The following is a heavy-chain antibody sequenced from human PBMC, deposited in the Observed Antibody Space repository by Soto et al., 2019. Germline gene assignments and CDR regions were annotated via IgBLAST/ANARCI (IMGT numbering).Heavy chain of an antibody. D-gene: IGHD6-13*01. V-gene: IGHV1-69*13. Sequence: ASVKVSCKASGGTFSSYAISWVRQAPGQGLEWMGGIIPIFGTANYAQKFQGRVTITADESTSTAYMELTNMDPVDTATYYCARTFQPGIAAAGPTINDYWGQGTLVTVSS. CDR3: ARTFQPGIAAAGPTINDY. CDR1: GGTFSSYA. J-gene: IGHJ4*02. CDR2: IIPIFGTA.